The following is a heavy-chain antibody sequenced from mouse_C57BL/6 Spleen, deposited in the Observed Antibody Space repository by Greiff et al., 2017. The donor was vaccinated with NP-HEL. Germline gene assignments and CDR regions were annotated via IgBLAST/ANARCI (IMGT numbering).Heavy chain of an antibody. CDR2: ISSGGDYI. V-gene: IGHV5-9-1*02. D-gene: IGHD2-3*01. CDR3: TRDDGYYPYFDY. Sequence: EVQLVESGEGLVKPGGSLKLSCAASGFTFSSYAMSWVRQTPEKRLEWVAYISSGGDYIYYADTVKGRFTISRDNARNTLYLQMSSLKSEDTAMYYCTRDDGYYPYFDYWGQGTTLTVSS. J-gene: IGHJ2*01. CDR1: GFTFSSYA.